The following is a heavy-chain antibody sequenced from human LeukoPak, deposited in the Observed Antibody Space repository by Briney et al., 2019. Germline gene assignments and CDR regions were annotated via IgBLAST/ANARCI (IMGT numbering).Heavy chain of an antibody. CDR2: IRYDGSNK. V-gene: IGHV3-30*02. Sequence: GGSLRLSCAASGFTFSSYGMHWVRQAPGKGLEWVAFIRYDGSNKYYADSVKGRFTISRDNSKNTLYLQMNSLRAEDTAVYYCAKERWPTNKYYFDYWGQGTLVTVSS. CDR3: AKERWPTNKYYFDY. CDR1: GFTFSSYG. D-gene: IGHD5-24*01. J-gene: IGHJ4*02.